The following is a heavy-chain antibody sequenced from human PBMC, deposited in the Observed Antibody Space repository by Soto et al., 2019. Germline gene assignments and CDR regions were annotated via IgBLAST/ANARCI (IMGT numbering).Heavy chain of an antibody. J-gene: IGHJ3*02. CDR2: ISPYTGNT. V-gene: IGHV1-18*04. CDR1: GYTFSRYG. D-gene: IGHD2-15*01. Sequence: GASVKVSCKASGYTFSRYGISWVRQAPGQGLEWMGWISPYTGNTNYAQKLQVRFTMTTDTSKSTAYMELRSLRSDDTAVYYCARVRYCSGGSWYSPLNDAFDIWGQGTMVTV. CDR3: ARVRYCSGGSWYSPLNDAFDI.